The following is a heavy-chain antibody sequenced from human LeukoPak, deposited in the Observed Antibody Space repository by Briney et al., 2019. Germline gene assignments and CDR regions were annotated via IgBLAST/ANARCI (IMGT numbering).Heavy chain of an antibody. D-gene: IGHD2-15*01. CDR3: ARDLVGRYCSGGSCYDNWFDP. CDR2: IYTSGST. V-gene: IGHV4-4*07. CDR1: GGSISSYY. Sequence: SETLSLTCTVSGGSISSYYWSWIRQPAGKGLEWIGRIYTSGSTNYNPSLKSRVTISVDTSKNQFSLKLSSVTAADTAVYYCARDLVGRYCSGGSCYDNWFDPWGQGTLVTVSS. J-gene: IGHJ5*02.